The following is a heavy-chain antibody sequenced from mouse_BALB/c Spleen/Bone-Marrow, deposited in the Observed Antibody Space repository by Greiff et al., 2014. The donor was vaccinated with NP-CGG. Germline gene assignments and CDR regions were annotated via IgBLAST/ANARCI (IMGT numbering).Heavy chain of an antibody. D-gene: IGHD1-1*01. CDR3: APYYYGSSSFAY. CDR1: GFNIKDTY. CDR2: IDPANGNT. Sequence: DVKLQESGAEPVKPGASVKLSCTASGFNIKDTYMHWVKQRPEQGLEWIGRIDPANGNTKYDPKFQGKATITADTSSNTAYLQLSSLTSEDTAVYYCAPYYYGSSSFAYWGQGTLVTVSA. J-gene: IGHJ3*01. V-gene: IGHV14-3*02.